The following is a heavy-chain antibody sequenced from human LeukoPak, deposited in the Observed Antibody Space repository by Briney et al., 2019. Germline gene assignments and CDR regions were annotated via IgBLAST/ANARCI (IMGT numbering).Heavy chain of an antibody. CDR1: GYTFIDFY. Sequence: ASVRVSCKASGYTFIDFYMHGVRQAPGQGGERMGWISPKSGGTNYAQKFKGRLTVTRDTSISTAYMELSWLTSDDTALYYCARGRVRCSGGNCYSYAFDIWGQGTMVTVSS. D-gene: IGHD2-15*01. CDR2: ISPKSGGT. J-gene: IGHJ3*02. CDR3: ARGRVRCSGGNCYSYAFDI. V-gene: IGHV1-2*02.